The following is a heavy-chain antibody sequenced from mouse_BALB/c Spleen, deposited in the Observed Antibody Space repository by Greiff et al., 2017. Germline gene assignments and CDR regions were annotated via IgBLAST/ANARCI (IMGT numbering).Heavy chain of an antibody. D-gene: IGHD1-1*01. CDR3: ARSPFTTVVATDAMDY. CDR1: GYTFTDYN. Sequence: EVQLHQSGPELVKPGASVKIPCKASGYTFTDYNMDWVKQSHGKSLEWIGDINPNNGGTIYNQKFKGKATLTVDKSSSTAYMELRSLTSEDTAVYYCARSPFTTVVATDAMDYWGQGTSVTVSS. J-gene: IGHJ4*01. V-gene: IGHV1-18*01. CDR2: INPNNGGT.